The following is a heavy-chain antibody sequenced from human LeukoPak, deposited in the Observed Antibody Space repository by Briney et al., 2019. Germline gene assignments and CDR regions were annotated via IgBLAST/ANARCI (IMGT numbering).Heavy chain of an antibody. Sequence: GGSLRLSCAASGFTFSSYWMSWVRQAPVKGLEWVANIKQDGSKKNYVDSVKGRFTISRDNGKNSLYLQMNSLRAEDTAVYYCAGRSGSFDYWGQGTLVTVSS. V-gene: IGHV3-7*01. CDR3: AGRSGSFDY. CDR2: IKQDGSKK. D-gene: IGHD3-10*01. CDR1: GFTFSSYW. J-gene: IGHJ4*02.